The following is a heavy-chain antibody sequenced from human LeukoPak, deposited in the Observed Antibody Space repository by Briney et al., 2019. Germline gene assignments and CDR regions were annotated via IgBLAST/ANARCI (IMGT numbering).Heavy chain of an antibody. CDR3: ASAGWLQSHGYSFAA. CDR2: IIPIFGTA. V-gene: IGHV1-69*13. CDR1: GGTFSSYA. D-gene: IGHD5-24*01. Sequence: SVKVSCKASGGTFSSYAFSWVRQAPGQGLEWMGGIIPIFGTANYAQKFQGRVTITADESTSTAYMELSSLRSEDTAVYYCASAGWLQSHGYSFAAWGQGTLVTVSS. J-gene: IGHJ5*02.